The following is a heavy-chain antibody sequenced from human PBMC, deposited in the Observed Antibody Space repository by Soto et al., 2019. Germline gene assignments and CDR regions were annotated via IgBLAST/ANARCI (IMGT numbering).Heavy chain of an antibody. V-gene: IGHV4-61*01. CDR2: IYYSGST. CDR1: GVSVSSGIYY. Sequence: PSETLSLTWPFSGVSVSSGIYYWSWIRQPPGKGLEWIGYIYYSGSTNYNPSLKSRVTISVDTSKNQFSLKLSSVTAADTAVYYCARGTDYWGQGTLVTVSS. J-gene: IGHJ4*02. CDR3: ARGTDY.